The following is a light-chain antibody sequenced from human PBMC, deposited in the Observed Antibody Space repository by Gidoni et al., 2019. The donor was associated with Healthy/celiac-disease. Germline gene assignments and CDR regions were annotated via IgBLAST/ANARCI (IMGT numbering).Light chain of an antibody. CDR1: KLGDKY. CDR2: QDS. V-gene: IGLV3-1*01. Sequence: SYELTQPPSVSVSPGQTASITCSGDKLGDKYACWYQQKQGLSPVLVIYQDSKRPSGIPERFSGSNSGNTATLTISGTQAMDEADYYCQAWDSSSVVFGGGTKLTVL. J-gene: IGLJ2*01. CDR3: QAWDSSSVV.